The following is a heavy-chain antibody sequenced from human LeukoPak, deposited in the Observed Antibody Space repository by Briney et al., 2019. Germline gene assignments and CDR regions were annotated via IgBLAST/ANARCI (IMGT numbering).Heavy chain of an antibody. CDR1: GFSLSTSEVG. D-gene: IGHD6-13*01. J-gene: IGHJ4*02. Sequence: ESGPTLVKPTQTLTLTCTFSGFSLSTSEVGVAWIRQPPGKALEWLALIYWNDDKRYSPSLKSGLTITKDTSKNQVVLTMTNMDPVDTATFYCALQRYSSNWYPFDYWGQGTLVTVSS. CDR3: ALQRYSSNWYPFDY. CDR2: IYWNDDK. V-gene: IGHV2-5*01.